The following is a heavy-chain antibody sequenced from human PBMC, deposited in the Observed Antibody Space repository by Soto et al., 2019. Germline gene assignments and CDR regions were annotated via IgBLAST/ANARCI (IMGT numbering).Heavy chain of an antibody. V-gene: IGHV4-34*01. Sequence: SETLSLTCAVYGGSFSGYYWSWIRQPPGKGLEWIGEINHSGSTNYNPSLKSRVTISVDTSKNQFSLKLSSVTAADTAVYYCARHETLHGYSDYWRQGTLVTV. CDR1: GGSFSGYY. D-gene: IGHD4-17*01. J-gene: IGHJ4*02. CDR2: INHSGST. CDR3: ARHETLHGYSDY.